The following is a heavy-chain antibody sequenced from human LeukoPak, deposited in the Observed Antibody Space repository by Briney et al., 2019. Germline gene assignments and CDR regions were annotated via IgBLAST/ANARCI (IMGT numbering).Heavy chain of an antibody. V-gene: IGHV3-7*01. CDR3: ARELVAGLGNADYGDYADWYYYYGMDV. CDR1: GFTFSSYW. J-gene: IGHJ6*02. D-gene: IGHD4-17*01. Sequence: GGSLRVSCAASGFTFSSYWMSWVRQAPGKGLEGVAHIKQDGSEKYYVDPVKGRFTISRDNAKNSLYLQMNSLRAEDTAVYYCARELVAGLGNADYGDYADWYYYYGMDVWGQGTTVTVSS. CDR2: IKQDGSEK.